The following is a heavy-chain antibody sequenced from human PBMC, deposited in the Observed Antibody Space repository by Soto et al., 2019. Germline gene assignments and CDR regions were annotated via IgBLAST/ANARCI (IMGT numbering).Heavy chain of an antibody. Sequence: GGSLRLSCAASGFTFRDYYMTWIRQAPGRGLEWVSYISSSGNTIYYADSVKGRFTISRDNAKNSLFPQLNSLRAEDTAVYYCARVRGYFDFWGQGTLVTVSS. V-gene: IGHV3-11*01. CDR3: ARVRGYFDF. CDR2: ISSSGNTI. CDR1: GFTFRDYY. D-gene: IGHD1-1*01. J-gene: IGHJ4*02.